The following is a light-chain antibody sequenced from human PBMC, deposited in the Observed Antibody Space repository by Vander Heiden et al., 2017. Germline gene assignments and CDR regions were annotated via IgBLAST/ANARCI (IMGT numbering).Light chain of an antibody. J-gene: IGKJ1*01. CDR3: QQYHNWPRT. Sequence: EIVMTQSPATLSVSPGERATLSCRASQSVSSNLAWYHQKPGQAPRLLIYGASTRATGIPARFSGSGSGTEFTLTISSLQSDGDFAVDYCQQYHNWPRTFGQGTKVEIK. CDR1: QSVSSN. V-gene: IGKV3-15*01. CDR2: GAS.